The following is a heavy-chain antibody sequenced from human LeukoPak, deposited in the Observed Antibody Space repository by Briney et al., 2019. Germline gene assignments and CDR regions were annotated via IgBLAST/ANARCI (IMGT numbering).Heavy chain of an antibody. CDR2: ISSSSSYI. J-gene: IGHJ5*02. CDR3: ARGGGAAAFNWFDP. V-gene: IGHV3-21*01. D-gene: IGHD6-13*01. Sequence: GGSLRLSCAASGITFSSYSMNWVRQAPGKGLEWVSSISSSSSYIYYADSVKGRFTISRVNAKNSLYLQMNSLRAEDTAVYYCARGGGAAAFNWFDPWGQGTLVTVSS. CDR1: GITFSSYS.